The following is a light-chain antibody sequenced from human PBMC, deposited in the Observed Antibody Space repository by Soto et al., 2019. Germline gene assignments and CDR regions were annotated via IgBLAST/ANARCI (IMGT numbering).Light chain of an antibody. J-gene: IGKJ4*01. V-gene: IGKV1-5*01. CDR2: DAF. CDR3: QQYNSYSPLT. Sequence: DIQMTQSTSSLSASVGDRVTITCRASQSISSWLAWYQQKPGKAPKLLIFDAFSLESGVPSRFSGSRSGTEFTLTISSLQPDDYATYYCQQYNSYSPLTFGGGTKVDI. CDR1: QSISSW.